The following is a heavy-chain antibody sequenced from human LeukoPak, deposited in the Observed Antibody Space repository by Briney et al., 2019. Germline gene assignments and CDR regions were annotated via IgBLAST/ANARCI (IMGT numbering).Heavy chain of an antibody. V-gene: IGHV1-2*04. CDR2: INPNSGGT. D-gene: IGHD6-13*01. Sequence: ASVKVSCKASGYTFTGYYMHWVRQALGQGLEWMGWINPNSGGTNYAQKFQSWVTMTRDTSISTAYMELSRLRSDDTAVYYCARDLSAGGSPEGKNTFDTWGQGTMVTVSS. CDR1: GYTFTGYY. J-gene: IGHJ3*02. CDR3: ARDLSAGGSPEGKNTFDT.